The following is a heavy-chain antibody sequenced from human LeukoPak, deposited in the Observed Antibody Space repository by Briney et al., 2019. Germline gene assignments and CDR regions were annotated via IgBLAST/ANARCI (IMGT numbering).Heavy chain of an antibody. CDR1: GFTFSDYY. CDR2: ISSSGSTV. Sequence: GGSLRLSCAASGFTFSDYYMSWIRQAPGKGLEWVSYISSSGSTVYYADPVKGRFTISRDNAKNSLYLQMNSLRAEDTAVYYCARARRYTSVGNYWRQGTLVTVSS. V-gene: IGHV3-11*04. J-gene: IGHJ4*02. D-gene: IGHD5-18*01. CDR3: ARARRYTSVGNY.